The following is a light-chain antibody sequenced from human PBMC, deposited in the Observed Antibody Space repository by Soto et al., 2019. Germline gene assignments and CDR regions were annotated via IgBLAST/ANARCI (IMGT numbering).Light chain of an antibody. V-gene: IGLV1-51*01. Sequence: VLTQPPSVSAAPGQKVTISFSGSSSNIGNNYVSWYQQLPGTAPKLLIYDNNKRPSGIPDRFSGSKSGTSATLGITGLQTGDEADYYCGPWDSSLSAYVFGTGTKDTVL. CDR3: GPWDSSLSAYV. CDR2: DNN. J-gene: IGLJ1*01. CDR1: SSNIGNNY.